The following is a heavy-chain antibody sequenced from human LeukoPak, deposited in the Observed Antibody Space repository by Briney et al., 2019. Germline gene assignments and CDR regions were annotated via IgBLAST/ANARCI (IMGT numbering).Heavy chain of an antibody. D-gene: IGHD1-26*01. CDR3: AKDKGGSYYPAYFDY. V-gene: IGHV3-23*01. J-gene: IGHJ4*02. CDR1: GFTFSSYA. CDR2: ISGSGGST. Sequence: QPGGSLRLSCAASGFTFSSYAMSWVRQAPGKGLEWVSAISGSGGSTCYADSVKGRFTISRDNSENTLYLQMNSLRAEDTAVYYCAKDKGGSYYPAYFDYWGQGTLVTVSS.